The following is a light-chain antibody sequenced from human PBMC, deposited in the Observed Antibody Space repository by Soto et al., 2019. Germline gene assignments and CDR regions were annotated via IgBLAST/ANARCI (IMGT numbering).Light chain of an antibody. CDR2: SNY. V-gene: IGLV1-47*02. CDR1: GSNIRSNY. J-gene: IGLJ3*02. CDR3: TTWDDSLSGWV. Sequence: QSVLTQPPSASGTPGQRVTISCSGSGSNIRSNYVYWYQHLPGTAPKLLIYSNYQRPSGVHDRFSGSKSDTSASLAISGLRSEDEADYYCTTWDDSLSGWVFGGGTKLTVL.